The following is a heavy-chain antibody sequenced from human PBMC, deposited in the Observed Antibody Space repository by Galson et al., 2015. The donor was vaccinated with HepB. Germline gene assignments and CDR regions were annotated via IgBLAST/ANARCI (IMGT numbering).Heavy chain of an antibody. D-gene: IGHD6-19*01. CDR2: INPAGGGST. V-gene: IGHV1-46*01. CDR3: ASELAVTGTNAFDI. J-gene: IGHJ3*02. Sequence: SVKISCKASGYTFTSYYMHWVRQAPGQGLEWVGMINPAGGGSTIYAQKFQGRATMTRDTATSTVYMDLSSLRSEDTAVYYCASELAVTGTNAFDIWGQGTMVTVSS. CDR1: GYTFTSYY.